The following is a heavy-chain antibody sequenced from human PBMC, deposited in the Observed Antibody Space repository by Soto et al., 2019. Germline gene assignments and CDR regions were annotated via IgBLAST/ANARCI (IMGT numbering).Heavy chain of an antibody. J-gene: IGHJ4*02. Sequence: QVQLQESGPGLVKPSQTLSLTCSVSSGSLGGGGYYWSWIRQRPGEGLEWIGYIYYTGATFYNPSLESRLTLSVDTSQNHFSLKMTSVTAADTAVYFCAGCHGGNSGYDYWGQGTHVTVSS. CDR2: IYYTGAT. CDR1: SGSLGGGGYY. CDR3: AGCHGGNSGYDY. D-gene: IGHD3-10*01. V-gene: IGHV4-31*03.